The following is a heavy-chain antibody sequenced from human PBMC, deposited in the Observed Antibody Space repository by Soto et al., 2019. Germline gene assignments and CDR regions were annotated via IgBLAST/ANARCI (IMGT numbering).Heavy chain of an antibody. CDR1: GFSLSTSGVG. Sequence: QITLKESGPTLVKPTQTLTLTCTFSGFSLSTSGVGVVWIRQPPGKALEWLSVLYWDDDKRYSSSLKSRLTITKDTSKNVVLLTMTNVDPVDTATYYCAHFMTTMTTGYFDFGGQGILVTVSS. CDR3: AHFMTTMTTGYFDF. D-gene: IGHD4-17*01. CDR2: LYWDDDK. V-gene: IGHV2-5*02. J-gene: IGHJ4*02.